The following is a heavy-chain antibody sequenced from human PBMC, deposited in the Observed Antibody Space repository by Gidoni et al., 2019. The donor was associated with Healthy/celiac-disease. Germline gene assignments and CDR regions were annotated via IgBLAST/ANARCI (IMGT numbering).Heavy chain of an antibody. CDR1: GFTVSSNY. D-gene: IGHD5-12*01. Sequence: EVQLVETGGGLIQPGGSLRLSCAASGFTVSSNYMTWVRQAPGKGLEWVSVIYRGGSTYYAESVKGRFTISRDNSKNTLYLQMHNLRAEDTAVYYCARADGYNLGFDYWGQGTLVTVSS. V-gene: IGHV3-53*02. CDR3: ARADGYNLGFDY. J-gene: IGHJ4*02. CDR2: IYRGGST.